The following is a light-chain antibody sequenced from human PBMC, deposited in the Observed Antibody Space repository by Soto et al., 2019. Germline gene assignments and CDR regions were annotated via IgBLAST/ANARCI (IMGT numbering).Light chain of an antibody. CDR1: QSVSNNY. CDR3: QQYGSSGT. V-gene: IGKV3-20*01. CDR2: GAS. J-gene: IGKJ1*01. Sequence: VLKQSPGAVSLSTGERATLSCRASQSVSNNYLAWYQQKPGQAPRLLIYGASNRATGIPDRFSGSGSGTDFTLTISRLEPEDFAVYYCQQYGSSGTFGQGTKVDIK.